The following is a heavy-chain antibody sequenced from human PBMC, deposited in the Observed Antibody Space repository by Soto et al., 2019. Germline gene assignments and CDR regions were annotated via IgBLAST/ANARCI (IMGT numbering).Heavy chain of an antibody. Sequence: GGSLRLSCAASGFTFSSYAMHWVRQSPGKGLEWVAVISYDGSNKYYADSVKGRFTISRDNSKNTLYLQMNSLRAEDTAVYYCRVRNSRGYCSGGSCYLSFDYWGQGTLVTVSS. CDR3: RVRNSRGYCSGGSCYLSFDY. CDR2: ISYDGSNK. J-gene: IGHJ4*02. CDR1: GFTFSSYA. D-gene: IGHD2-15*01. V-gene: IGHV3-30-3*01.